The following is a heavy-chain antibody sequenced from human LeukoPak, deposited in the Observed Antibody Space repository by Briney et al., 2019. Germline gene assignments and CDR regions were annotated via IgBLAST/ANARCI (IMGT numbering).Heavy chain of an antibody. J-gene: IGHJ4*02. V-gene: IGHV3-33*08. CDR1: GFAFSDYA. D-gene: IGHD2-21*01. Sequence: GSLRLSCAASGFAFSDYAISWVRQAPGKGLEWVALIWYDGSNKYYADSVKGRFTISRDNSRDTLFLQMNSLRVEDSAVYFCARDRGTNIVIAGLRAGYIDCWGQGTLVTVSS. CDR2: IWYDGSNK. CDR3: ARDRGTNIVIAGLRAGYIDC.